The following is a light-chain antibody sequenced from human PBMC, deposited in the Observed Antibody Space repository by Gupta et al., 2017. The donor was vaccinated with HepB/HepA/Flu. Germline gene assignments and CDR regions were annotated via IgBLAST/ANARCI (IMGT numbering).Light chain of an antibody. CDR3: SSYAGSYTFLV. J-gene: IGLJ2*01. Sequence: QSALTQPRSVSGSPGQSVTISCTGTNSDVGYYNYVSWYQQHPGKAPKLMIYDVNKRPSGVPDRFSGAKPGNTASLTISGLQAEDEADYYCSSYAGSYTFLVFGGGTKLTVL. V-gene: IGLV2-11*01. CDR2: DVN. CDR1: NSDVGYYNY.